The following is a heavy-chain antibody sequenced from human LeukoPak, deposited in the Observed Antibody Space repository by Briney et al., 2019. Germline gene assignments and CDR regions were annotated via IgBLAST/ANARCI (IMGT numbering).Heavy chain of an antibody. J-gene: IGHJ4*02. V-gene: IGHV3-9*01. CDR1: GFTFSSYG. D-gene: IGHD3-16*01. CDR2: ISWNSGSI. CDR3: AKGRLGGSYYFDY. Sequence: GGSLRLSCAASGFTFSSYGMHWVRQAPGKGLEWVSGISWNSGSIGYADSVKGRFTISRDNAKNSLYLQMNSLRAEDTALYYCAKGRLGGSYYFDYWGQGTLVTVSS.